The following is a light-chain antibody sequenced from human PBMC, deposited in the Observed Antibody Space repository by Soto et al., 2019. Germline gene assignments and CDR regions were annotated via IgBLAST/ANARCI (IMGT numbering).Light chain of an antibody. V-gene: IGKV3-20*01. CDR2: RTS. CDR3: QQYGSSPLT. J-gene: IGKJ4*01. CDR1: QSVSSRS. Sequence: EIVLTQSPGTLSLSPGERATLSCRASQSVSSRSLAWYQQKPAQAPRLLLYRTSNRATDIPDRFSGSGSGTDFTLTISRLEPEDFAVYYCQQYGSSPLTFGGGTKVEIK.